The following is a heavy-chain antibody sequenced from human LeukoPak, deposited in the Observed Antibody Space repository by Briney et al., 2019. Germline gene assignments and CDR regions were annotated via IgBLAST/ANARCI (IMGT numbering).Heavy chain of an antibody. V-gene: IGHV3-66*01. CDR1: GFTVSSNY. D-gene: IGHD6-19*01. J-gene: IGHJ4*02. CDR3: ATGYSSVYYFDY. Sequence: GGSLSLSCAASGFTVSSNYMNWVRQAPGKGLEWVSVIYSGGSTYYADSVKGRFTISRDNSKNTLYLQMNSLRAEDTAVYYCATGYSSVYYFDYWGQGTLVTVSS. CDR2: IYSGGST.